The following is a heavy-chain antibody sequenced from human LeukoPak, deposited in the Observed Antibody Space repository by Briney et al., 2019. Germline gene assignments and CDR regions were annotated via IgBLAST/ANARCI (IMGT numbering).Heavy chain of an antibody. Sequence: KPSETLSLTCTVSGGSISSYYWSWIRQPPGKGLEWIGYIYYSGSTNYNPSLKSRVTISVDTSKNQFSLKLSSVTAADTAVYYGARLSVSPLVSFDYWGQGTLVTVSS. CDR2: IYYSGST. J-gene: IGHJ4*02. V-gene: IGHV4-59*12. CDR1: GGSISSYY. CDR3: ARLSVSPLVSFDY. D-gene: IGHD5/OR15-5a*01.